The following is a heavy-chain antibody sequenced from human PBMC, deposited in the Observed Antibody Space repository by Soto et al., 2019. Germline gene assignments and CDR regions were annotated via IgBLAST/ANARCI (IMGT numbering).Heavy chain of an antibody. CDR3: ARGGGSSSFDP. Sequence: NPSETLSLTCTVSGDSISSGVYYWSWIRQHPGKGLEWIGYIYYTGSTYYNPSLKSRVTISVDTSKNQFSLKLSSVTVADTAVYYCARGGGSSSFDPWGEGTLVTGSS. V-gene: IGHV4-31*03. J-gene: IGHJ5*02. CDR1: GDSISSGVYY. D-gene: IGHD2-15*01. CDR2: IYYTGST.